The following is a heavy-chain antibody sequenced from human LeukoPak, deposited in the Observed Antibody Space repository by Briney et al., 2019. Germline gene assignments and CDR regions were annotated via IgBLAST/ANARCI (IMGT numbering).Heavy chain of an antibody. D-gene: IGHD6-13*01. V-gene: IGHV4-34*01. CDR1: GGSFSGYY. J-gene: IGHJ6*03. CDR3: ARGKGYSSSWYMFYYYMDV. Sequence: SETLSLTCAVYGGSFSGYYWRWIRQPPGKGLEWLGEINHSGSTNYNPSLKSQVTISVDTSKNQVSLKLSSVPAADTAVDYCARGKGYSSSWYMFYYYMDVWGKGTTVTVS. CDR2: INHSGST.